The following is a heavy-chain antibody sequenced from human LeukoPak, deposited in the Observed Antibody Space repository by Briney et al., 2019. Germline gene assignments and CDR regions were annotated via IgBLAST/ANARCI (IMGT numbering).Heavy chain of an antibody. CDR1: GYTFTGYY. Sequence: ASVKVSCKASGYTFTGYYMHWVRQAPGQGLEWMGWINPNSGGTNYAQKFQGRVTITADKSTSTAYMELSSLRSEDTAVYYCARSYRTPGIAAAGTGNFDYWGQGTLVTVSS. V-gene: IGHV1-2*02. J-gene: IGHJ4*02. CDR3: ARSYRTPGIAAAGTGNFDY. CDR2: INPNSGGT. D-gene: IGHD6-13*01.